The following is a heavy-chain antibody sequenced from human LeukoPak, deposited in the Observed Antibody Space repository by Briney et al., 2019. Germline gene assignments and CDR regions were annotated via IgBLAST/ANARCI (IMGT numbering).Heavy chain of an antibody. CDR3: ARGEYYDILTGSWFDP. D-gene: IGHD3-9*01. CDR1: GGSISSSSYY. Sequence: SETLSLTCTVSGGSISSSSYYWGWIRQPPGKGLEWIGSIYYSGSTYYNPSLKSRVTISVDTSKNQFSLKLSSVTAADTAVYYCARGEYYDILTGSWFDPWGQGTLVTVSS. V-gene: IGHV4-39*07. J-gene: IGHJ5*02. CDR2: IYYSGST.